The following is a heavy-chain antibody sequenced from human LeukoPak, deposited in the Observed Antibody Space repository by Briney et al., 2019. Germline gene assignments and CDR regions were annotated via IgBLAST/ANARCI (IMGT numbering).Heavy chain of an antibody. V-gene: IGHV4-59*12. D-gene: IGHD2-2*01. CDR2: IYYSGST. CDR1: GGSISSYY. Sequence: SETLSLTCTVSGGSISSYYWSWIRQPPGKGLEWIGYIYYSGSTYYNPSLKSRVTISVDTSKNQFSLKLSSVTAADTAVYYCARGSAYCSSTSCYPPGYFDYWGQGTLVTVSS. J-gene: IGHJ4*02. CDR3: ARGSAYCSSTSCYPPGYFDY.